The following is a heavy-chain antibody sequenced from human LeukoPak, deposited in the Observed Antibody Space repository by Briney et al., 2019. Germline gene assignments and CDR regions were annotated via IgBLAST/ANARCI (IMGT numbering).Heavy chain of an antibody. CDR3: AKGGCSSTTCLVDY. CDR1: GFTFSSYW. V-gene: IGHV3-23*01. D-gene: IGHD2-2*01. CDR2: IGGSDVST. J-gene: IGHJ4*02. Sequence: PGGSLRLSCAASGFTFSSYWMFWVRQAPGKGLEWVSAIGGSDVSTYYADSVKGRFTISRDNSKSTLYLQMHSLRAEDTAIYYCAKGGCSSTTCLVDYWGQGTLVPVSS.